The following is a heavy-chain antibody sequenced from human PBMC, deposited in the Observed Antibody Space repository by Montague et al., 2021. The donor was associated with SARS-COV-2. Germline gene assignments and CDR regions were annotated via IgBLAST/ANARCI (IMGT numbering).Heavy chain of an antibody. CDR3: ASELADYGDFDY. J-gene: IGHJ4*02. D-gene: IGHD4-17*01. CDR2: ISYDGSNK. Sequence: CRRLSCAASGFPFSSYAMHWVRQAPGKGLEWVAVISYDGSNKYYADSVKGRFTISRDNSKNTLYLQMNSLRAEDTAVYYCASELADYGDFDYWGQGTLVTVSS. V-gene: IGHV3-30*04. CDR1: GFPFSSYA.